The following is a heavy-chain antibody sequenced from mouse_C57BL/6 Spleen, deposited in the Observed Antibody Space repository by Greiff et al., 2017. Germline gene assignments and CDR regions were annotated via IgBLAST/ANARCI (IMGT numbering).Heavy chain of an antibody. D-gene: IGHD1-1*01. CDR1: GFSLTSYG. V-gene: IGHV2-5*01. Sequence: VQLQQSGPGLVQPSQSLSITCTVSGFSLTSYGVHWVRQSPGKGLEWLGVIWRGGSTDYNAAFMSRLSITKDNSKSQVFFKMNRLQADDTAIYYCARYYYGSSLGGFAYGGQGTLVTVSA. CDR2: IWRGGST. CDR3: ARYYYGSSLGGFAY. J-gene: IGHJ3*01.